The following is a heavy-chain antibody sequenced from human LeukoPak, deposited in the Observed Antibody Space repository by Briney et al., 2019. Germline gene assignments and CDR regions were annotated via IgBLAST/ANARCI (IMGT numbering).Heavy chain of an antibody. CDR1: GFTFSRYW. CDR3: AKVNLPYDRSEDY. CDR2: ISGSGGST. J-gene: IGHJ4*02. V-gene: IGHV3-23*01. D-gene: IGHD3-22*01. Sequence: GGSLRLSCAASGFTFSRYWMHWVRQAPGKGLEWVSAISGSGGSTYYADSVKGRFTISRDNSKNTLYLQMNSLRAEDTAVYYCAKVNLPYDRSEDYWGQGTLVTVSS.